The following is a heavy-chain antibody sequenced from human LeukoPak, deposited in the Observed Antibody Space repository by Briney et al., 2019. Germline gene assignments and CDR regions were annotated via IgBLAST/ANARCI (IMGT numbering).Heavy chain of an antibody. Sequence: PSETLSLTCAVYGGSFSGYYWSWIRQPPGKGLEWIGEINHSGSTNYNPSLKSRVTISVDTSKNQFPLKLSSVTAADTAVYYCARVIGSSWFPQLVGATGLYFDYWGQGTLVTVSS. CDR1: GGSFSGYY. CDR3: ARVIGSSWFPQLVGATGLYFDY. J-gene: IGHJ4*02. D-gene: IGHD1-26*01. CDR2: INHSGST. V-gene: IGHV4-34*01.